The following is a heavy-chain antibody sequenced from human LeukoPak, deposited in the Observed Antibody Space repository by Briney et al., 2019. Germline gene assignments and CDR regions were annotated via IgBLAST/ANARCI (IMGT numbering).Heavy chain of an antibody. J-gene: IGHJ4*02. V-gene: IGHV3-64*01. CDR3: ARSIAVAGRIQLFDY. CDR1: GFTFSSYA. Sequence: PGGSLRLSCAASGFTFSSYAMHWVRQTPGKGLEYVSAISSNGGSTYYANSVKGRFTISRDNSKNTLYLQMGSLRDEDMAVYYCARSIAVAGRIQLFDYWGQGTLVTVSS. CDR2: ISSNGGST. D-gene: IGHD6-19*01.